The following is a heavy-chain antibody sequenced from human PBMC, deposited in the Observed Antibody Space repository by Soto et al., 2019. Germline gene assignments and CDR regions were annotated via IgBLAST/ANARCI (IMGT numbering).Heavy chain of an antibody. CDR3: ARGRGSTGYLGREHYFDY. Sequence: PGGSLRLSCAASGFTFSSYTMTWVRQAPGKGLEWISVIIGSGTTTYYADSVKDRFTISRDNSRNTLYLHMDSLRAEDTAVYYCARGRGSTGYLGREHYFDYWGQGTLVTVSS. CDR2: IIGSGTTT. CDR1: GFTFSSYT. J-gene: IGHJ4*02. D-gene: IGHD2-2*01. V-gene: IGHV3-23*01.